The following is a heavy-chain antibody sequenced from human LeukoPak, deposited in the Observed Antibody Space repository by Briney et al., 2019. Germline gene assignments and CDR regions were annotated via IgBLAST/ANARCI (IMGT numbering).Heavy chain of an antibody. V-gene: IGHV3-7*02. CDR3: ARVVGSVVTYDY. J-gene: IGHJ4*02. CDR1: GFTFSSFW. CDR2: INQGGGEK. Sequence: GGSLRLSCATSGFTFSSFWMSWVRQAPGKGLEWVANINQGGGEKNYVDSVKGRFTISRDNAKNTLYLQMNSLGAEDTAVYYCARVVGSVVTYDYWGQGALVTVSS. D-gene: IGHD2-21*02.